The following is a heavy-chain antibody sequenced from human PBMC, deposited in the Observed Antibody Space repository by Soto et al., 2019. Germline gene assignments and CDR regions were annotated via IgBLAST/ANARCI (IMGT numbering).Heavy chain of an antibody. J-gene: IGHJ6*02. Sequence: QVQLVQSGAEVKKPGSSEKVSGKASGGTFSSYTISWVRQAPGQGLEWMGRIIAILGIANYAQKFQGRVSITADKSTSTAYMELSSLRSEDTAVYYCARVTHDILTEWRYSDYFYGMGVWGQGSTVTGSS. V-gene: IGHV1-69*02. CDR3: ARVTHDILTEWRYSDYFYGMGV. D-gene: IGHD3-9*01. CDR1: GGTFSSYT. CDR2: IIAILGIA.